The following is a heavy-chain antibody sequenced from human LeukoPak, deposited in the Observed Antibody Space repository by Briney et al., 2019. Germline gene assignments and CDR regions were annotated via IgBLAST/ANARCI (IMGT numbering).Heavy chain of an antibody. CDR3: ARDPGYSSSCFDY. D-gene: IGHD6-13*01. Sequence: GGSLRRSCAASGFTFSSYAMHWVRQAPGKGLEWVAVISYDGSNKYYADSVKGRFTISRDNSKNTLYLQMNSLRAEDTAVSYCARDPGYSSSCFDYWGQGTLVTVSS. V-gene: IGHV3-30*04. CDR1: GFTFSSYA. CDR2: ISYDGSNK. J-gene: IGHJ4*02.